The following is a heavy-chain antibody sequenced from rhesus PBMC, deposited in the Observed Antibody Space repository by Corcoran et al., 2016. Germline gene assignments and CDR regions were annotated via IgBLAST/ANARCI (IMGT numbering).Heavy chain of an antibody. D-gene: IGHD4-23*01. CDR2: IAPNGDPS. Sequence: VQLVETGGSLVQAGWSLKGSCAAYGVPFYLFGMSWVRQAPGKGLEWIATIAPNGDPSDYADSVKGRFTVSRDDSKNTVSLQMSSLRIEDTAVYYCARDDTVADDWGQGLMVTVSS. CDR1: GVPFYLFG. CDR3: ARDDTVADD. J-gene: IGHJ4*01. V-gene: IGHV3S5*01.